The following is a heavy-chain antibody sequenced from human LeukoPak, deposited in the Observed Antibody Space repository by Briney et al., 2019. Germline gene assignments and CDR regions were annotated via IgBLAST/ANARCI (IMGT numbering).Heavy chain of an antibody. V-gene: IGHV1-3*01. CDR2: INADDGNT. D-gene: IGHD2-21*02. J-gene: IGHJ4*02. CDR3: ASGTYCGGDCLDY. Sequence: ASVKVSCKTSGYIFTTYAIHWVRQAPGRGLEWMGLINADDGNTRYSQRFQGRVTITRDTSANTAYMELSSLRFEDTAVYYCASGTYCGGDCLDYWGQGTLVTVSS. CDR1: GYIFTTYA.